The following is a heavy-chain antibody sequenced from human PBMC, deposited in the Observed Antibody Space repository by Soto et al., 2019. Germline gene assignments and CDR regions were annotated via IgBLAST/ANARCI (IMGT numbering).Heavy chain of an antibody. V-gene: IGHV3-48*02. CDR3: ARGGGRMTTVYYYGLDA. D-gene: IGHD4-4*01. J-gene: IGHJ6*02. CDR2: SSSSSSTR. CDR1: GFTFSSYS. Sequence: GGSLRLSCAASGFTFSSYSMNWVRQAPGKGLEWVSYSSSSSSTRYYADSVKGRFTISRDNAKNSLYLQMNSLRDEDTAVYYCARGGGRMTTVYYYGLDAWGQGTTVTVSS.